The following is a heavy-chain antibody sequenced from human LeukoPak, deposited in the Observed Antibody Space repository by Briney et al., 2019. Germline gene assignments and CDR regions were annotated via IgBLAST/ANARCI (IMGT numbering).Heavy chain of an antibody. V-gene: IGHV4-59*01. CDR3: ARGYPTVD. Sequence: KPSETLSLTCAVYGGSFSGYYWSWIRQPPGKGLEWIGYIYYSGSTNYNPSLKSRVTISVDTSKNQFSLKLSSVTAADTAVYYCARGYPTVDWGQGTLVTVSS. CDR2: IYYSGST. D-gene: IGHD4-17*01. CDR1: GGSFSGYY. J-gene: IGHJ4*02.